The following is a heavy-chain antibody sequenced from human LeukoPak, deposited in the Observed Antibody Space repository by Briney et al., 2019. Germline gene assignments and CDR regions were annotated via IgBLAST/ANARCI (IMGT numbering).Heavy chain of an antibody. V-gene: IGHV3-23*01. J-gene: IGHJ4*02. D-gene: IGHD3-10*01. Sequence: PGGSLRLSCAASGFTFSSYAMSWVRQAPGKGLEWVSAISGSGGSTYYADSVKGRFTISRDNSKNTLYLQMNSLRAEDTAVYYCANLVRGVVKALVGYWGQRTLVTVSS. CDR2: ISGSGGST. CDR3: ANLVRGVVKALVGY. CDR1: GFTFSSYA.